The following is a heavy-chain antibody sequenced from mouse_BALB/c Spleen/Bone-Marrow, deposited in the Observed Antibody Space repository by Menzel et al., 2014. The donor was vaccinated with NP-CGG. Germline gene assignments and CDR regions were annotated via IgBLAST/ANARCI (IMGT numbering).Heavy chain of an antibody. CDR3: ARRNRDYYAMDY. CDR2: FIPGSGGT. CDR1: GHAFTIYL. Sequence: QVQLKESGAELVRPGPSGKGSGKAFGHAFTIYLLDGVKQRPGQGLGGIGGFIPGSGGTKYNEKFKGKATLTVDKSSSTAYMQLSSLTSDDSAVYFCARRNRDYYAMDYWGQGTSVTVSS. J-gene: IGHJ4*01. V-gene: IGHV1-54*01.